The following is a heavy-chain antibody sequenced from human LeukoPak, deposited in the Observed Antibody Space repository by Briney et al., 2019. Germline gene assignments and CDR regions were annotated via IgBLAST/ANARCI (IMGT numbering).Heavy chain of an antibody. J-gene: IGHJ4*02. CDR2: ISSSGSII. V-gene: IGHV3-48*03. Sequence: QPGGSLRLSCASSGFAFSDYEMNWVRQAPGKGLEWVSYISSSGSIIYYADSVKGRFTISRDNSKNTLYLQMNSLRAEDTAVYYCAKWSLTTWGYFDYWGQGTLVTVSS. CDR3: AKWSLTTWGYFDY. D-gene: IGHD2-8*01. CDR1: GFAFSDYE.